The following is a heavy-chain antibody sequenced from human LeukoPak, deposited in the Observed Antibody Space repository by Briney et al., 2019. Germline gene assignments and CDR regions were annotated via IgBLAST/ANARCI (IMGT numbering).Heavy chain of an antibody. D-gene: IGHD3-9*01. CDR2: MSTSGTT. V-gene: IGHV4-61*02. J-gene: IGHJ4*02. CDR3: ARIGGYYDILTGYHPKDFDY. Sequence: SETLSLTCTVSGASISSDNYYWTWIRQPAGKGLEWIGRMSTSGTTNYNPSLKSRVTISVDTSKNQFSLKLSSVTAADTAVYYCARIGGYYDILTGYHPKDFDYWGQGTLVTVSS. CDR1: GASISSDNYY.